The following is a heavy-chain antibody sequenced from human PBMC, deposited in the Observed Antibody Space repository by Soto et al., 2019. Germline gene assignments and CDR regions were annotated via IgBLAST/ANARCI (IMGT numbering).Heavy chain of an antibody. Sequence: QAYLEQSGAEVKKPGTSVKVSCQASGYSLTDNGITWVRQASGQGLEYMGWISPDSGNTDYARRFQGRVTLTSDTSINTAYMELSSLRSDDTAVYYCARVYGYYYCYMDVWGKGTTVTVSS. CDR1: GYSLTDNG. CDR2: ISPDSGNT. CDR3: ARVYGYYYCYMDV. D-gene: IGHD2-2*02. V-gene: IGHV1-8*02. J-gene: IGHJ6*03.